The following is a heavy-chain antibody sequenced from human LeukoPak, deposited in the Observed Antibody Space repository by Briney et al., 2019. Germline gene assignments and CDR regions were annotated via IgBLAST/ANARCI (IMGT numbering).Heavy chain of an antibody. CDR3: ARVRPWVFDY. CDR1: GLTVSSTY. Sequence: GGSLRLSCTASGLTVSSTYMSWVRQPPGKGLEWVSIIYIGDNPHYADSVKGRFTISRHNSKNTLYLQMNSLRAEDTAVYYCARVRPWVFDYWGQGTLVTVSS. J-gene: IGHJ4*02. V-gene: IGHV3-53*04. CDR2: IYIGDNP.